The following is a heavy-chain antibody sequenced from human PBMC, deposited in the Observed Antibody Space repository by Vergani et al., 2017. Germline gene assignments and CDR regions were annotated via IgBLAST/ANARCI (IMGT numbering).Heavy chain of an antibody. D-gene: IGHD6-19*01. V-gene: IGHV3-48*03. Sequence: EVQLVESGGGLVQPGGSLRLSCAASGFTFSSYVMNWVRQAPGKGLEWVSYISSSGSTIYYADSVKGRFTISRDNAKNSLYLQMNSLRAEDTAGYYCARFTYLYSSGWYGPFDYWGQGTLVTVSS. CDR2: ISSSGSTI. CDR1: GFTFSSYV. J-gene: IGHJ4*02. CDR3: ARFTYLYSSGWYGPFDY.